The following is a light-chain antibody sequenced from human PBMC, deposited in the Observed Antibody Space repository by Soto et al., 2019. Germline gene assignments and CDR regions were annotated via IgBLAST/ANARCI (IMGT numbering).Light chain of an antibody. Sequence: EVVLTQSPGTLCLSPGQRVTLSCRASQTISSNYVAWQQQTPRQATRLLNYASTRKTTGLPDCFSSRGSATVFTLTISLLAQEDVAVYCCQQYGSSRTFGQGTKVDIK. CDR2: AST. V-gene: IGKV3-20*01. J-gene: IGKJ1*01. CDR3: QQYGSSRT. CDR1: QTISSNY.